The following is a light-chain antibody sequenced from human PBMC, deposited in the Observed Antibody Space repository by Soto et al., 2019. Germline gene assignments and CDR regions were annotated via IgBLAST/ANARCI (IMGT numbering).Light chain of an antibody. Sequence: EIVMTQSPATLSVSPGERATLSCRASQSVSSNLAWYQQKPGQAPRLLIYGASTRATGIPARFSGSGSGTDFTLTISSLEPEDFAVYYCQQYGSSGTFGQGTKGDIK. J-gene: IGKJ1*01. CDR2: GAS. CDR3: QQYGSSGT. V-gene: IGKV3-15*01. CDR1: QSVSSN.